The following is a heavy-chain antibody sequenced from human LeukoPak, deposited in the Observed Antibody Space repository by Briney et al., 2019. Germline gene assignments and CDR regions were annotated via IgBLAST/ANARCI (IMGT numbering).Heavy chain of an antibody. CDR3: ARGESGYDPIDY. CDR2: IYYSGST. D-gene: IGHD5-12*01. V-gene: IGHV4-59*01. Sequence: SETLSLTCTVSGGSISSYYWSWIRQPPGKGLEWTGYIYYSGSTNYNPSLKSRVTISVDTSKNQFSLKLSSVTAADTAVYYCARGESGYDPIDYWGQGTLVTVSS. CDR1: GGSISSYY. J-gene: IGHJ4*02.